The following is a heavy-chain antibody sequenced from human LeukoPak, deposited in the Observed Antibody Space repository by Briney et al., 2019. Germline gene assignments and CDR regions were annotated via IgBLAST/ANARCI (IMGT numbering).Heavy chain of an antibody. Sequence: GGSLRLSCAASGFTFSSYWMSWVRQAPGKGLEWVANIKQDGSEKYYVDSVKGRFTISRDNAKNSLYLQMNSLRAEDTAVYYCARDSYGDYAAPVDYWGQGTLVTVSS. V-gene: IGHV3-7*01. D-gene: IGHD4-17*01. J-gene: IGHJ4*02. CDR2: IKQDGSEK. CDR1: GFTFSSYW. CDR3: ARDSYGDYAAPVDY.